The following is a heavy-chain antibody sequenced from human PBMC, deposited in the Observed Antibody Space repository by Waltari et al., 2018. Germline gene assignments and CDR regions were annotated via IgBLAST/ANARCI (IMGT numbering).Heavy chain of an antibody. V-gene: IGHV3-33*06. J-gene: IGHJ4*02. Sequence: QVQLVESGGGVVQPGRSLRLSCAASGFTFSSYGMQWVRPAPGKVLEWGAVVWYDGTNKYYSDSVKGRFTISRDNSKNTLNLQMNSLRVEDTAVYYCAKGRSYDSSGYYYGDWGQGTLVTVSS. D-gene: IGHD3-22*01. CDR1: GFTFSSYG. CDR3: AKGRSYDSSGYYYGD. CDR2: VWYDGTNK.